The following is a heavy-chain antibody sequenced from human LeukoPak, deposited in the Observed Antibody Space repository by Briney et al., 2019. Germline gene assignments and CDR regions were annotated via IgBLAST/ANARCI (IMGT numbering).Heavy chain of an antibody. Sequence: PGGSLRLSCAASGFTFSSYEMNWVRQAPGKGLERVSYISSSGSTIYYADSVKDRLTISRNNAKNSLYLQMNSLRAEDTAVYYCAKAGVAARLNYFDYWGQGTLVTVSS. J-gene: IGHJ4*02. D-gene: IGHD6-6*01. CDR1: GFTFSSYE. CDR2: ISSSGSTI. CDR3: AKAGVAARLNYFDY. V-gene: IGHV3-48*03.